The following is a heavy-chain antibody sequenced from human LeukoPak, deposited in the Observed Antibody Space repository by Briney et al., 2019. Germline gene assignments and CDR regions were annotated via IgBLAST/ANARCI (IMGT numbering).Heavy chain of an antibody. D-gene: IGHD6-13*01. J-gene: IGHJ4*02. CDR3: AKDIGSSWYGWEGYFDY. Sequence: GGSLRLSCAASEFTFSSYWMHWVRQAPGKGLVWVSRINSDGSSTSYADSVKGRFTISRDNSKNSLYLQMNSLRTEDTALYYCAKDIGSSWYGWEGYFDYWGQGTLVTVSS. V-gene: IGHV3-74*01. CDR1: EFTFSSYW. CDR2: INSDGSST.